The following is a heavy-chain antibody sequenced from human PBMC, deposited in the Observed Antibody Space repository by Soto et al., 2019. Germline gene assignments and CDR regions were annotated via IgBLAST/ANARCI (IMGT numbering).Heavy chain of an antibody. Sequence: QVQLVESGGGVVQPGRSLRLSCAASGFTFSSYAMHWVRQAPGKGLEWVAVISYDGSNKYYADSVKGRFTISRDNSKNTLHLQMNSLRAQDTAVYYCARSGGHDYAYAFDIWGQGTMVTVSS. CDR2: ISYDGSNK. J-gene: IGHJ3*02. CDR1: GFTFSSYA. CDR3: ARSGGHDYAYAFDI. V-gene: IGHV3-30-3*01. D-gene: IGHD4-17*01.